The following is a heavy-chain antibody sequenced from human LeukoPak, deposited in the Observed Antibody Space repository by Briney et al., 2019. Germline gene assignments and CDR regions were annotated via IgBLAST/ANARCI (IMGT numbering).Heavy chain of an antibody. CDR3: AKDRSGGSGSYSDY. D-gene: IGHD3-10*01. CDR2: ISWNSGNI. V-gene: IGHV3-9*01. J-gene: IGHJ4*02. Sequence: GRSLRLSCAVSGFTFDDYAMHWVRQAPGKGLEWVSGISWNSGNINYADSVKGRFTISRDNAKNSLYLQMNSLRAEDTALYYCAKDRSGGSGSYSDYWGQGTLVTVSS. CDR1: GFTFDDYA.